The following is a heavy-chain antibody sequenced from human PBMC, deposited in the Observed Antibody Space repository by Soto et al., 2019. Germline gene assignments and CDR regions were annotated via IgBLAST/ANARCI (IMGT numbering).Heavy chain of an antibody. CDR2: IYHRGGT. J-gene: IGHJ6*02. CDR3: ARAPGRMMNALRYYYGLDV. V-gene: IGHV4-31*02. CDR1: GGSISSGGYY. Sequence: QVQLQESGPGLVKPSETLSFTCNVSGGSISSGGYYWSWVRQLPGKSLEWIGYIYHRGGTYYNPALKGRITISVDTSKNQFSLKMTSVTAADTAVYFCARAPGRMMNALRYYYGLDVWGQGTTVTVSS. D-gene: IGHD2-8*01.